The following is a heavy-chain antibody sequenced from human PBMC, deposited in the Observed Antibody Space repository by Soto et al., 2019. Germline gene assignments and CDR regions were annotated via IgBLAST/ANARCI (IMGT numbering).Heavy chain of an antibody. CDR1: GYSFTSYW. Sequence: VESLTTSCKVSGYSFTSYWIVWVRQMPGKRLEWMGIIYAGDSDTRYSPSFQGQVTISADKSISTAYLQWSSLKASDTAMYHCARASRQQMDPLGYWGQGTMVTVSS. CDR3: ARASRQQMDPLGY. CDR2: IYAGDSDT. J-gene: IGHJ4*02. V-gene: IGHV5-51*01. D-gene: IGHD6-13*01.